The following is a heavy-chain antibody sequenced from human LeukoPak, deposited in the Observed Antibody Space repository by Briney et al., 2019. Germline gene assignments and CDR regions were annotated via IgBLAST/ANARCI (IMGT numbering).Heavy chain of an antibody. CDR3: TRGATVTYRGFFDY. CDR2: IRSKAYGGTT. Sequence: GGSLRLSCTASGFTFGDYAMSWFRQAPGKGLEWVGFIRSKAYGGTTEYAASVKGRFTISRDDSKSIAYLQMNSLKTEDTAVYYCTRGATVTYRGFFDYWGQGTLVTVSS. V-gene: IGHV3-49*03. D-gene: IGHD4-17*01. J-gene: IGHJ4*02. CDR1: GFTFGDYA.